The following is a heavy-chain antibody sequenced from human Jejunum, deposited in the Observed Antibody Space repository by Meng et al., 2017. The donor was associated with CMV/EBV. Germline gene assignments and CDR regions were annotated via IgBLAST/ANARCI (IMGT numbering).Heavy chain of an antibody. CDR2: IYWDDDK. J-gene: IGHJ5*02. V-gene: IGHV2-5*02. D-gene: IGHD6-19*01. Sequence: QITLKESGPTLVKPXXXXTXTXTFPGFSLRTDGVGVGWIRQPPGKALEWLALIYWDDDKHYTPSLTSRLSITKDTSKNLVVLIMTNMDPVDTGTYYCAYRRGGGSGWNWFGPWGQGTLVTVSS. CDR1: GFSLRTDGVG. CDR3: AYRRGGGSGWNWFGP.